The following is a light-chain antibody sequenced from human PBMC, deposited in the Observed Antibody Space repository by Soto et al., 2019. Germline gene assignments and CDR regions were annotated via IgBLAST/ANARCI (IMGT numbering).Light chain of an antibody. CDR3: QQNKTGPPLT. V-gene: IGKV3-15*01. CDR1: QSVSSN. J-gene: IGKJ4*01. CDR2: GAS. Sequence: EIVMTQSPATLSVSPGERATLSCRASQSVSSNLAWYQQKPGQAPRLLIYGASTRATGIPARFSGSGSGTDFTLPISGLQSKVFAFFYCQQNKTGPPLTFGGGTKGEIK.